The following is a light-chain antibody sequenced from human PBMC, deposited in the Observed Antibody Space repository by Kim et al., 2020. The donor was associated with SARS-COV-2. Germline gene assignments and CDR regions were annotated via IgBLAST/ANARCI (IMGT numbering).Light chain of an antibody. V-gene: IGKV3-15*01. Sequence: DIVMTQSPATLSVSPGERVTLSCRASQSVRTNLAWFQQKPGQAPRLLIYGASTRATGIPTRFSGSGSGTEFTLTISSLQSEDFAIYYCQQYYIRAPDTFGQGTKVDIK. J-gene: IGKJ1*01. CDR1: QSVRTN. CDR2: GAS. CDR3: QQYYIRAPDT.